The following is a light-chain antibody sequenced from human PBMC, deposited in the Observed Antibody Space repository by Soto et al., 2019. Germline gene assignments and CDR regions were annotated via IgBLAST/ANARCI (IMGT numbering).Light chain of an antibody. V-gene: IGKV1-5*01. J-gene: IGKJ1*01. Sequence: DIQMTQSPSTMSASAGDRVRIACRASQSISSWLAWYQQKPGKAPKLLIYDASSLESGVPSRFSGSGSWAGGTVTISSLQPGDFVTYYCQQYNSYSRTFGQGTKVDIK. CDR3: QQYNSYSRT. CDR2: DAS. CDR1: QSISSW.